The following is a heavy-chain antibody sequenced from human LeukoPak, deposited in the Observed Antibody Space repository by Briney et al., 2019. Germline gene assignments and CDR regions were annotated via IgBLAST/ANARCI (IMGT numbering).Heavy chain of an antibody. J-gene: IGHJ6*03. CDR3: ARGGRYCSGGSCYNYYYMDV. CDR2: ISSSSSYI. Sequence: GGSLRLSCAASGFTFSSCSMNWVRQAPGKGQEWVSSISSSSSYIYYADSVKGRFTISRDNAKNSLYLQMNSLRAEDTAVYYCARGGRYCSGGSCYNYYYMDVWGKGTTVTISS. CDR1: GFTFSSCS. D-gene: IGHD2-15*01. V-gene: IGHV3-21*01.